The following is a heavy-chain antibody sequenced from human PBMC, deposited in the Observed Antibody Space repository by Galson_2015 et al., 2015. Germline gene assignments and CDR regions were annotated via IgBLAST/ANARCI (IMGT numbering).Heavy chain of an antibody. CDR2: INPSGGST. CDR3: AHRRGTTGAYSYYYMDA. D-gene: IGHD1-1*01. CDR1: GYTFSGYY. V-gene: IGHV1-46*01. Sequence: SVKVSCKASGYTFSGYYMHWVRQAPGQGLEWMGIINPSGGSTSYAQKFQGRVTMTRDTSTSTVYMELSRLKSEDTAVYYCAHRRGTTGAYSYYYMDAWGKGTTVTVSS. J-gene: IGHJ6*03.